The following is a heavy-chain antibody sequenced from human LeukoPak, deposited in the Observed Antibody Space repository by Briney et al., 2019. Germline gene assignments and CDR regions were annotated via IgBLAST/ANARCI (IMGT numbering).Heavy chain of an antibody. Sequence: PGGSLRLSCAASGFTFSTYAMSWVRQAPGKGLEWVSTISDSADSTYYADSVKGRFTISRDNSKNTLYLQMNSLRAEDTAVYYCAKHLYDYWGQGTLVTVSS. CDR3: AKHLYDY. J-gene: IGHJ4*02. CDR1: GFTFSTYA. V-gene: IGHV3-23*01. CDR2: ISDSADST.